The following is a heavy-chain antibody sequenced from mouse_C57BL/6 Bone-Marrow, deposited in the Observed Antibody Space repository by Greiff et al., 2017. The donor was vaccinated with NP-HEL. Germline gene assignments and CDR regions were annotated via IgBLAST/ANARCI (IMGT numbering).Heavy chain of an antibody. D-gene: IGHD2-3*01. CDR3: ARKGGYDGYYEAMDY. J-gene: IGHJ4*01. CDR2: INPNNGGT. V-gene: IGHV1-26*01. CDR1: GYTFTDYY. Sequence: EVQLQQSGPELVKPGASVKISCKASGYTFTDYYMNWVKQSHGKSLEWIGDINPNNGGTSYNQKFKGKATLTVDKSSSTAYMELRSLTSEDSAVYYCARKGGYDGYYEAMDYWGQGTSGTVSS.